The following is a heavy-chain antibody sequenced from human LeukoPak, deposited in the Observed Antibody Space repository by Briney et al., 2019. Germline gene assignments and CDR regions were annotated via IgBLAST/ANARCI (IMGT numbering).Heavy chain of an antibody. Sequence: PSETLSLTCTVSGGSISSYYWSWIRQPPGKGLEWIGYIYTSGSTNYNPSLKSRVTISVDTSKNQFSLKLSSVTAADTAVYYCARQPLERHSGVWYFDLWGRGTLVTVSS. CDR2: IYTSGST. CDR3: ARQPLERHSGVWYFDL. CDR1: GGSISSYY. D-gene: IGHD7-27*01. J-gene: IGHJ2*01. V-gene: IGHV4-4*09.